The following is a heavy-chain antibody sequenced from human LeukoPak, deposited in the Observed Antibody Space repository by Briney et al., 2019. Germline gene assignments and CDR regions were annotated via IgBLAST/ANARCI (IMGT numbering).Heavy chain of an antibody. CDR3: ARTGVLRLGELSLYPHFDY. V-gene: IGHV7-4-1*02. J-gene: IGHJ4*02. D-gene: IGHD3-16*02. CDR1: GYTFTSYY. CDR2: INTNTGNP. Sequence: ASVKVSCKASGYTFTSYYMHWVRQAPGQGLEWMGWINTNTGNPTYAQGFTGRFVFSLDTSVSTAYLQISSLKAEDTAVYYCARTGVLRLGELSLYPHFDYWGQGTLVTVSS.